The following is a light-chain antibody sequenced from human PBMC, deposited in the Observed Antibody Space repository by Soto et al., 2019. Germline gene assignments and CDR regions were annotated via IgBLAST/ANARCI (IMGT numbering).Light chain of an antibody. Sequence: QSVLTQPPSVSEAPRQRVTISCSGSSSNIGNNAVNWYQQLPGKAPQLLIYYDDLLPSGVSDRFSGSKSGTAASLAISGPQSEDEADDYCAAWADSLNGVVFGGGTKVTVL. J-gene: IGLJ2*01. CDR3: AAWADSLNGVV. CDR1: SSNIGNNA. CDR2: YDD. V-gene: IGLV1-36*01.